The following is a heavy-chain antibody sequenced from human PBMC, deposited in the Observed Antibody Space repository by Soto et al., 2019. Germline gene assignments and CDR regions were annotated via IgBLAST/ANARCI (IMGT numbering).Heavy chain of an antibody. V-gene: IGHV3-33*01. Sequence: PGGSLRLSCAASGFTFSSYGMHWVRQAPGKGLEWVAVIWYDGSNKYYADTVKGRFTISRDNSKNKLYLQMNSLRAEEKAVYYWARDPGASGWSDNWSQGTRVTVSS. CDR3: ARDPGASGWSDN. CDR2: IWYDGSNK. CDR1: GFTFSSYG. D-gene: IGHD7-27*01. J-gene: IGHJ5*02.